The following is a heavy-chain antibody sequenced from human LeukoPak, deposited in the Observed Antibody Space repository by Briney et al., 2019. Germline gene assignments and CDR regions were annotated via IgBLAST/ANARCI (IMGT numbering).Heavy chain of an antibody. CDR1: GGSFSGHF. CDR2: INHSGST. J-gene: IGHJ5*02. V-gene: IGHV4-34*01. CDR3: ARGGRGIPAARRFKVGNWFDP. Sequence: SETLSLTCAGYGGSFSGHFWIWIRQPPGKGPEWIGEINHSGSTNYNPSLKSRATISIDTSKNQFSLNLNSVTAADTGVYYCARGGRGIPAARRFKVGNWFDPWGQGTLVTVFS. D-gene: IGHD2-2*01.